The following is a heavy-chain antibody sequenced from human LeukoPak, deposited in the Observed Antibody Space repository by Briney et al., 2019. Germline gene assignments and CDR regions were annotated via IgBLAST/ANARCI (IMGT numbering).Heavy chain of an antibody. D-gene: IGHD3-10*01. J-gene: IGHJ5*02. CDR1: GGSISSGDYY. V-gene: IGHV4-30-4*01. CDR3: ARVNYYGSGSYYNWFDP. CDR2: VYYSGST. Sequence: SETLSLTCTVSGGSISSGDYYWSWIRQPPGKGLEWIGYVYYSGSTYYNPSLKSRVTISVDTPKNQFSLKLSSVTAADTAVYYCARVNYYGSGSYYNWFDPWGQGTLVTVSS.